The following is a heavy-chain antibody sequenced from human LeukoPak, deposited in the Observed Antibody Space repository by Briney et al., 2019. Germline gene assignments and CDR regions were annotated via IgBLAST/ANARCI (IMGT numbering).Heavy chain of an antibody. CDR3: ARATYSGCSGAFDL. CDR1: GFTFSNYG. V-gene: IGHV3-33*08. D-gene: IGHD6-13*01. CDR2: IYYDGRNK. J-gene: IGHJ2*01. Sequence: SGGSLRLSCAASGFTFSNYGMSWVRQAPGKGLEWVADIYYDGRNKNYTPSVRGRFTISIDKSQNKLFLQVNTVSAEDTAVYYCARATYSGCSGAFDLWGHGTLVTVSS.